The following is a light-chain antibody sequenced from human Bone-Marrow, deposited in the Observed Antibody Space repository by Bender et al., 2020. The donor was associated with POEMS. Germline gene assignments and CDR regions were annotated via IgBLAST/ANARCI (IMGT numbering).Light chain of an antibody. CDR1: SSNIGAHA. Sequence: QSVLTQPPSASGTPGQRVTISCSGGSSNIGAHAVNWYQHLPGTAPKLLIYSSHRRPSGVSNRFSASKSGNTASLTISGLQAEDEADYYCCSYEGLNWVFGGGTKLTIL. V-gene: IGLV1-44*01. CDR3: CSYEGLNWV. CDR2: SSH. J-gene: IGLJ3*02.